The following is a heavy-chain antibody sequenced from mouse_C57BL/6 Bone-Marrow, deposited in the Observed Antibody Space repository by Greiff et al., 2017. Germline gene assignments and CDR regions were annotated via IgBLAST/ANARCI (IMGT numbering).Heavy chain of an antibody. CDR1: DSEVFPIAY. D-gene: IGHD1-1*01. Sequence: QVQLQQSGSELRSPGSSVKLSCKDFDSEVFPIAYMSLVRQKPGHGFEWIGGILPSIGRTIYGEKFEDKATLDADTLSNTAYLELNSLTSEGSAIYYSARGGSGYFDYGGQGTTLTGSS. V-gene: IGHV15-2*01. CDR2: ILPSIGRT. CDR3: ARGGSGYFDY. J-gene: IGHJ2*01.